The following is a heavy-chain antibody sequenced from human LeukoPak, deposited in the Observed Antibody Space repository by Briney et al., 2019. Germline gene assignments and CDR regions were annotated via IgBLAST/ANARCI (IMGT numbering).Heavy chain of an antibody. J-gene: IGHJ4*02. D-gene: IGHD4-17*01. CDR2: IEQDGSEK. CDR3: ARPLYGDFPYFDY. V-gene: IGHV3-7*01. CDR1: GFTFSHYW. Sequence: GGSLRLSCAASGFTFSHYWMSWVRQAPRKGLEWVANIEQDGSEKYYVDSVKGRFTISRDNAKNSLYLQMNSLRAEDTAVYYCARPLYGDFPYFDYWGQGTLVTVSS.